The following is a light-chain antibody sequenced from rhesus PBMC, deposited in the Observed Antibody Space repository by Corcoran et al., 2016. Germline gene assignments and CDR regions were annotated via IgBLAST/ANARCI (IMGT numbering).Light chain of an antibody. V-gene: IGKV1-22*01. CDR1: QRISSW. J-gene: IGKJ3*01. CDR2: KAS. Sequence: DIQMTQSPSSLSASVGDTVTITCRASQRISSWLAWYQQKPGKAPKLLIYKASTLKSGVPARFSGSGSGTDFTLTISSLQSEDFATYYCKQYSSSPFTFGPGTKLDIK. CDR3: KQYSSSPFT.